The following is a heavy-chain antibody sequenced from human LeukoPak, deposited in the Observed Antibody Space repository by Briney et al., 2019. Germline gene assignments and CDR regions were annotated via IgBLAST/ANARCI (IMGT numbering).Heavy chain of an antibody. CDR1: GASMTSYY. Sequence: SETLSLTCTVSGASMTSYYWSWIRQPPGEGLEWIGYIFYSGHTDYNPSLKSRITISVDTSKNQFSLNLTSVTAADTAVYYCARDWGTSGWYEYWGQGTLVTVSS. V-gene: IGHV4-59*01. CDR3: ARDWGTSGWYEY. CDR2: IFYSGHT. D-gene: IGHD6-19*01. J-gene: IGHJ4*02.